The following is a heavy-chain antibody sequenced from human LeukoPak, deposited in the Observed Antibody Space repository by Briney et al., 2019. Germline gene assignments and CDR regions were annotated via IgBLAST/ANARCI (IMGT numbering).Heavy chain of an antibody. Sequence: GGSLRLSCAASGLHFSGTTMRWVRQAPGKGLEWVSAISHDGMNAYYADSEKGRFTISRDTSTKTVSLEISIATDADTGVYYCAKDGAQYSSGPECDPRGQGALVTVSP. D-gene: IGHD6-19*01. CDR1: GLHFSGTT. CDR2: ISHDGMNA. V-gene: IGHV3-23*01. CDR3: AKDGAQYSSGPECDP. J-gene: IGHJ5*02.